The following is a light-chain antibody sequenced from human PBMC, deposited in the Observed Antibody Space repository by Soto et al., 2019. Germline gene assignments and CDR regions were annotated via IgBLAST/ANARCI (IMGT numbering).Light chain of an antibody. CDR2: GAS. Sequence: EIVLTQSPGTLSLSPGKRATLSCRASQTINSAYLAWYQQRPGQAPRLLIYGASIRATGIPDRFSGRGSGTDFALTISRLEPEDFAVYYCQHYGSSLPITFGPGTKVDIK. CDR3: QHYGSSLPIT. J-gene: IGKJ3*01. V-gene: IGKV3-20*01. CDR1: QTINSAY.